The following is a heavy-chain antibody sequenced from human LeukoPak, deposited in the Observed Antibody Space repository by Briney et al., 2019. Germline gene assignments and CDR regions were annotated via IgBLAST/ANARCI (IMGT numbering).Heavy chain of an antibody. D-gene: IGHD6-13*01. J-gene: IGHJ4*02. Sequence: PGGSLRLSWAASGFTFSSYAMSWVRQARGKGLEWVSAISGSGGSTYYADSVKGRFTISRDNSKNTLYLQMNSLRAEDTAVYYCAKVVAATGPFHYWGQGTLVTVSS. V-gene: IGHV3-23*01. CDR3: AKVVAATGPFHY. CDR2: ISGSGGST. CDR1: GFTFSSYA.